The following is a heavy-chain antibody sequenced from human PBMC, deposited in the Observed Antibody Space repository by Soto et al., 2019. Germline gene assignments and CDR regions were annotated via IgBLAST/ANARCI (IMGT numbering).Heavy chain of an antibody. Sequence: SETLSLTCAVYGGSLSSGGYSWSWIRQPPGRGLEWIGYIYHSGSTYYNPSLKSRVTISVDRSKNQFSLKLSSVTAADTAVYYCARNYGPGYTFDYWGQGTLVTVSS. J-gene: IGHJ4*02. CDR2: IYHSGST. V-gene: IGHV4-30-2*01. D-gene: IGHD3-10*01. CDR3: ARNYGPGYTFDY. CDR1: GGSLSSGGYS.